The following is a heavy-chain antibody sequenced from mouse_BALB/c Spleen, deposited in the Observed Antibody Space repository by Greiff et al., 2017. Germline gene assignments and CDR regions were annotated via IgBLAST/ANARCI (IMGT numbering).Heavy chain of an antibody. CDR3: ARSLRYYFDY. CDR1: GFTFSSFG. Sequence: VQLQQSGGGLVQPGGSRKLSCAASGFTFSSFGMHWVRQAPEKGLEWVAYISSGSSTIYYADTVKGRFTISRDNPKNTLFLQKTSLRSEDTAMYYCARSLRYYFDYWGQGTTLTVSS. D-gene: IGHD1-1*01. J-gene: IGHJ2*01. V-gene: IGHV5-17*02. CDR2: ISSGSSTI.